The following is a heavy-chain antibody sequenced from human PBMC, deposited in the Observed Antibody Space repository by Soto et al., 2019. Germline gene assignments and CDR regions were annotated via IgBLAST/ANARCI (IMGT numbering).Heavy chain of an antibody. V-gene: IGHV4-39*01. CDR1: GGSISSSSYY. CDR2: IYYSGST. D-gene: IGHD6-13*01. J-gene: IGHJ4*02. Sequence: SETLSLTCTVSGGSISSSSYYWGWIRQPPGRGLEWIGSIYYSGSTYYNPSLKSRVTISVDTSKNQFSLKLSSVTAADTAVYYCARRGYSSSWYNFDYWGQGTLVTVSS. CDR3: ARRGYSSSWYNFDY.